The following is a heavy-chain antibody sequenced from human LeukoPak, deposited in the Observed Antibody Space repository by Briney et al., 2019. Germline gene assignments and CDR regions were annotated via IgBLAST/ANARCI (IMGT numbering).Heavy chain of an antibody. CDR2: IRTKANTYAT. Sequence: PGGSLRLSCAASGFTFSDSTMRWVRQASGSGLEWVGRIRTKANTYATIYSASVKGRFIISRDDAKNTAYLQMNSLKTEDTAVYYCTRHIFTAATLFLMDVWGQGTTVTVSS. V-gene: IGHV3-73*01. CDR3: TRHIFTAATLFLMDV. D-gene: IGHD4-23*01. CDR1: GFTFSDST. J-gene: IGHJ6*02.